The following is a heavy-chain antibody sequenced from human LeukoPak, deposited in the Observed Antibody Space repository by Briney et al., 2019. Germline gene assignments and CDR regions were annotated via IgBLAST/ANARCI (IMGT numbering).Heavy chain of an antibody. CDR3: AKDGYYDSSGYQLDY. CDR1: GFTVSSNY. J-gene: IGHJ4*02. CDR2: IYSGGST. Sequence: GGSLRLSCAASGFTVSSNYMSWVRQAPGKGLEWVSVIYSGGSTYYADSVKGRFTISRDNSKNTLYLQMNSLRAEDTAVYYCAKDGYYDSSGYQLDYWGQGTLVTVSS. V-gene: IGHV3-53*05. D-gene: IGHD3-22*01.